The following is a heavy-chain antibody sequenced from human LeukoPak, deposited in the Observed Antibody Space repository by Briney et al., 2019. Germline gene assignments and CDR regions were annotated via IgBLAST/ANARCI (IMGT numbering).Heavy chain of an antibody. V-gene: IGHV1-2*02. Sequence: ASVKVSCKASGYTFIDYYMHWVRQAPGQGREWRGWISPNSGGTKSVQKFQGRVTMTRDTSITTVYMELSGLSFDDTAVYYCARGGGRYSVDYWGQGTLVIVSS. CDR1: GYTFIDYY. J-gene: IGHJ4*02. CDR2: ISPNSGGT. CDR3: ARGGGRYSVDY. D-gene: IGHD1-26*01.